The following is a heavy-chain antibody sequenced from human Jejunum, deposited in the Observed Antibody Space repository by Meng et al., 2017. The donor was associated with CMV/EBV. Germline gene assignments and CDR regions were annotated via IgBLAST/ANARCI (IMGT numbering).Heavy chain of an antibody. D-gene: IGHD6-25*01. J-gene: IGHJ6*02. CDR3: AKDPSGSYYHYGMDF. CDR2: ISYDGSDK. CDR1: CPLRSYA. Sequence: CPLRSYAIHWVRQAPGKGLEWVALISYDGSDKYYADSVQGRFTISRDNSQNTLYLEMNSLRAEDTAVYYCAKDPSGSYYHYGMDFWGQGTTVTVSS. V-gene: IGHV3-30-3*02.